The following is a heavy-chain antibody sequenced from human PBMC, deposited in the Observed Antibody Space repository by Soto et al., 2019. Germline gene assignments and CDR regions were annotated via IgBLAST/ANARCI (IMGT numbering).Heavy chain of an antibody. D-gene: IGHD3-9*01. J-gene: IGHJ3*02. CDR3: ARLFTPYYDILTGYGTDAFDI. CDR2: IYSGGST. CDR1: GFTVSSNY. Sequence: EVQLVESGGGLVQPGGSLRLSCAASGFTVSSNYMRWVRQAPGKGLEWVSVIYSGGSTYYADSVKGRFTISRDNSKNTLYLQMNSLRAEDTAVYYCARLFTPYYDILTGYGTDAFDIWGQGTMVTVSS. V-gene: IGHV3-66*04.